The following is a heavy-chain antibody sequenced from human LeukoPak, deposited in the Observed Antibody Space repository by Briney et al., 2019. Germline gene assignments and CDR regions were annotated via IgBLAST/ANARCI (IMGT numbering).Heavy chain of an antibody. Sequence: ASVKVSCKASGGTFSSYAISWVRQAPGQGLEWMGGIIPIFGTASYAQKFQGRVTITADESTSTAYMELSSLRSEDTAVYYCAREAGDNYYYYYMDVWGKGTTVTVSS. CDR2: IIPIFGTA. J-gene: IGHJ6*03. D-gene: IGHD2-21*02. CDR3: AREAGDNYYYYYMDV. CDR1: GGTFSSYA. V-gene: IGHV1-69*01.